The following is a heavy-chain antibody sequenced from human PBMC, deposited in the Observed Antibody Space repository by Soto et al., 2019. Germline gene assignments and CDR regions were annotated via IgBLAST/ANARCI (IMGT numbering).Heavy chain of an antibody. CDR2: IKQDGSEK. D-gene: IGHD3-10*01. CDR3: ASRLKWFGDIFAFDI. Sequence: GGSLRLSCAASGFTFSSYWMSWVRQAPGKGLEWVANIKQDGSEKYYVDSVKGRFTISRDNAKNSLYLQMNSLRAEDTAVYYCASRLKWFGDIFAFDIWGQGTMVTVSS. CDR1: GFTFSSYW. J-gene: IGHJ3*02. V-gene: IGHV3-7*01.